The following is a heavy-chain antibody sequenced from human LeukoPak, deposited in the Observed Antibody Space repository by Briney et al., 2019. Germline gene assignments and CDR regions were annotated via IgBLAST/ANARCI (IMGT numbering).Heavy chain of an antibody. CDR3: TRGGEWLDPERTPVDY. CDR2: ISYDGSKK. Sequence: GRSLRLSCAASGFTFSSYAMHWVRQAPGKGLEWVAVISYDGSKKYYADSVKGRFTISRDNSKNTLYLRRNSLRAEDTAVYYCTRGGEWLDPERTPVDYWGQGTLVTVSS. D-gene: IGHD6-19*01. J-gene: IGHJ4*02. CDR1: GFTFSSYA. V-gene: IGHV3-30-3*01.